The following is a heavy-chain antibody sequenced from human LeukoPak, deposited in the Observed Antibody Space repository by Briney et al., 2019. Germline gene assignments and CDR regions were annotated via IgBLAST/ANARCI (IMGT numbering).Heavy chain of an antibody. Sequence: SETLSLTCGVYGGSFSGYYWNWIRQSPGKGLEWIGEINHSGSTNYNPSLKSRVTMSVDTSQKQFSLKLSSVTAADTAVYYCARGPVRMVRVRGLWAYFDYWGQGTLVTVSS. CDR1: GGSFSGYY. J-gene: IGHJ4*02. CDR2: INHSGST. CDR3: ARGPVRMVRVRGLWAYFDY. V-gene: IGHV4-34*01. D-gene: IGHD3-10*01.